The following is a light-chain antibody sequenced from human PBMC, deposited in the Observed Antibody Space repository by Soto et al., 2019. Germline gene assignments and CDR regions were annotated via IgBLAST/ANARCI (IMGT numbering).Light chain of an antibody. Sequence: QSVLTQPPSVSGAPGQRVTVSCTGSSSNIGAPYDVHWYQQLPGTAPKLLIYGNNNRPSGVPDRFSGSKSGTSVSLAITGLQAEDEADYYCQSYDSSLSGSVFGGGTKLTVL. J-gene: IGLJ2*01. CDR2: GNN. CDR1: SSNIGAPYD. CDR3: QSYDSSLSGSV. V-gene: IGLV1-40*01.